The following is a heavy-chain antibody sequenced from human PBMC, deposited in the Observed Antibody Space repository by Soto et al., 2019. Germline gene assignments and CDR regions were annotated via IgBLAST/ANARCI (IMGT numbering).Heavy chain of an antibody. J-gene: IGHJ4*02. D-gene: IGHD1-26*01. Sequence: QVQLQESGPGLVKPSQTLSLTCTVSGGSISSGGYYWSWIRQHPGKGLEWIGYIYYSGSTSYNPSLKRRVNISVDTSKNPFSLKLSSVSAADRAVYYCAGIYSGSPGGTLRYWGQGTLVTVSS. CDR2: IYYSGST. V-gene: IGHV4-31*03. CDR3: AGIYSGSPGGTLRY. CDR1: GGSISSGGYY.